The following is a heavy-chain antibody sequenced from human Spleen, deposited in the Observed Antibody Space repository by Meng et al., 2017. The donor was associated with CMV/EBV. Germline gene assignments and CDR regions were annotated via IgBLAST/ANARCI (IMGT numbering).Heavy chain of an antibody. Sequence: GGSLRLSCAASGFTFRIYEMNWVRQAPGKGLEWVAYIASGGSTTYFPDSVKGRSSISRDNTKNSLHLQMNSLRGDDTAVYYCAKDHVAVTGIGPLFDSWGQGVLVTVSS. CDR3: AKDHVAVTGIGPLFDS. CDR2: IASGGSTT. D-gene: IGHD6-19*01. V-gene: IGHV3-48*03. CDR1: GFTFRIYE. J-gene: IGHJ4*02.